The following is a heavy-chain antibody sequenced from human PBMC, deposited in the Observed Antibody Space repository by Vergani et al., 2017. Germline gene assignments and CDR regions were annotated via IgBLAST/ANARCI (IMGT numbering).Heavy chain of an antibody. CDR1: GFTFSSYG. Sequence: QVQLVESGGGVVQPGRSLRLSCAASGFTFSSYGMHWVRQAPGKGLEWVALISYDGTNKYYTNSVRGRFTISRDNSKSTLFLQINSLRVEDMAVYYCARDRGDWRYSRYFYNYYMDVWGKGTTVTVSS. CDR2: ISYDGTNK. V-gene: IGHV3-30*19. D-gene: IGHD2-8*02. CDR3: ARDRGDWRYSRYFYNYYMDV. J-gene: IGHJ6*03.